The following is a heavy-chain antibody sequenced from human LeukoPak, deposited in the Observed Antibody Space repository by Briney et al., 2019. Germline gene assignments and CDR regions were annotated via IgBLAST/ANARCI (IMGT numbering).Heavy chain of an antibody. D-gene: IGHD3-10*01. Sequence: GGSLRLSCAASGFTVSSNYMSWVRQAPGKGLEWVSSISSSSSYIYYADSVKGRFTISRDNAKNSLYLQMNSLRAEDTAVYYCARDQDGGGPHDYWGQGTLVTVSS. CDR1: GFTVSSNY. CDR2: ISSSSSYI. J-gene: IGHJ4*02. V-gene: IGHV3-21*01. CDR3: ARDQDGGGPHDY.